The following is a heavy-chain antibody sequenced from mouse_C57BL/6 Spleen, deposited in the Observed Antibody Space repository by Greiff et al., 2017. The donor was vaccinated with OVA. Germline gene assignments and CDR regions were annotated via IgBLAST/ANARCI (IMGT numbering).Heavy chain of an antibody. Sequence: VQLQQPGAELVMPGASVKLSCKASGYTFTSYWMHWVKQRPGQGLEWIGEIDPSDSYTNYNQKFKGKSTLTVDTSSSTAYMQLSSLTSEDSAVYYCTRSSYFDYWGQGTTLTVSS. D-gene: IGHD1-3*01. CDR2: IDPSDSYT. CDR1: GYTFTSYW. J-gene: IGHJ2*01. V-gene: IGHV1-69*01. CDR3: TRSSYFDY.